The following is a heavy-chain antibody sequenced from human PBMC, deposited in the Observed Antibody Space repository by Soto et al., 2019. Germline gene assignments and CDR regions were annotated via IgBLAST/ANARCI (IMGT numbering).Heavy chain of an antibody. CDR2: IDLSDSYT. CDR1: GYNFINNW. CDR3: ARQSRFYYGMDV. J-gene: IGHJ6*02. Sequence: PGESLKISCKGSGYNFINNWISWVRQMPGEGLEWMGRIDLSDSYTNYSPSFQGHVTISADRSISTAYVQWSSLKASDTAMYYCARQSRFYYGMDVWGQGTTVTVSS. V-gene: IGHV5-10-1*01.